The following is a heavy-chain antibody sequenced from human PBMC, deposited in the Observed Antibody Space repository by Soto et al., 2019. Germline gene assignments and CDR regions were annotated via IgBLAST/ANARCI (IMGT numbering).Heavy chain of an antibody. CDR2: ISGSGGST. CDR3: AKGGGFQKDIVVVVAASPNAEYFQH. Sequence: GGSLRLSCAASGFTFSSYAMSWVRQAPGKGLEWVSAISGSGGSTYYADSVKGRFTISRDNSKNTLYLQMNSLRAEDTAVYYCAKGGGFQKDIVVVVAASPNAEYFQHWGQGTLVTVSS. V-gene: IGHV3-23*01. D-gene: IGHD2-15*01. J-gene: IGHJ1*01. CDR1: GFTFSSYA.